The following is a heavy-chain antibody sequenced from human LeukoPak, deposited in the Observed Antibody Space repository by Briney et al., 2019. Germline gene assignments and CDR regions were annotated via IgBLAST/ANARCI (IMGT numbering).Heavy chain of an antibody. CDR2: ISSSGSTI. CDR3: ASGSPIMITFGGVIAHDY. V-gene: IGHV3-11*01. Sequence: GGSLRLSCAASGFTFSDYYMSWIRQAPGKGLEWVSYISSSGSTIYYADSVKGRFTISRDNAKNSLYLQMNGLRAEDTAVYYCASGSPIMITFGGVIAHDYWGQGTLVTVPS. J-gene: IGHJ4*02. CDR1: GFTFSDYY. D-gene: IGHD3-16*02.